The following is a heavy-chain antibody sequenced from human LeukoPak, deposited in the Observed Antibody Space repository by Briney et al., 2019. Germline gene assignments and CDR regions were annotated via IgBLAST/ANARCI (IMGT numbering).Heavy chain of an antibody. Sequence: GGSLRLSCTASGFTFGDYAMSWVHQAPGKGLEWVAVISYDGSNKYYADSVKGRFTISRDNSKNTLYLQMNSLRAEDTAVYYCAKDTGDYIDYWGQGTLVTVSS. V-gene: IGHV3-30*04. J-gene: IGHJ4*02. CDR3: AKDTGDYIDY. CDR1: GFTFGDYA. D-gene: IGHD2-8*02. CDR2: ISYDGSNK.